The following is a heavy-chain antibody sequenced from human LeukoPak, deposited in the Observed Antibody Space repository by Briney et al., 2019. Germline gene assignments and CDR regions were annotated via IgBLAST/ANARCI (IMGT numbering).Heavy chain of an antibody. J-gene: IGHJ3*02. V-gene: IGHV4-59*01. Sequence: SETLSLTCSVSGGSFGSFYWSWIRQPPGKGLEWIGYISYSGSNNYNPSLRSRVTISVDTSKNQFSLKLISVTAADTAMYYCARGLNAFDIWGQGTMVTVSS. D-gene: IGHD1-1*01. CDR2: ISYSGSN. CDR1: GGSFGSFY. CDR3: ARGLNAFDI.